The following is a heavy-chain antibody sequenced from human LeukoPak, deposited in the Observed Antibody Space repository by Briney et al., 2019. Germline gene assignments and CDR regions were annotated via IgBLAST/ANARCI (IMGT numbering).Heavy chain of an antibody. CDR2: MSPNSGDT. V-gene: IGHV1-8*01. CDR1: GYTFTSSD. Sequence: ASVKVSCKCSGYTFTSSDINWVRQATGQGLEWMGWMSPNSGDTGYAQKFQGRVTMTSDSSISTAYMELSSLRSEDTAIYYCVRTPPNWGFDYWGQGTLVTVSS. J-gene: IGHJ4*02. CDR3: VRTPPNWGFDY. D-gene: IGHD7-27*01.